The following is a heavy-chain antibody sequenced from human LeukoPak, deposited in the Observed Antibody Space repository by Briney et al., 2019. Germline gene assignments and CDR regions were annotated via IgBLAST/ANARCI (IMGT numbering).Heavy chain of an antibody. CDR3: ARTVDTAMVTFDY. Sequence: GASLKISCKGSGYSFTSYWIGWVRQMPGKGLGWMGIIYPGDSDTRYSPSFQGQVTISADKSISTAYLQWSSLKASDTAMYYCARTVDTAMVTFDYWGQGTLVTVSS. J-gene: IGHJ4*02. V-gene: IGHV5-51*01. D-gene: IGHD5-18*01. CDR2: IYPGDSDT. CDR1: GYSFTSYW.